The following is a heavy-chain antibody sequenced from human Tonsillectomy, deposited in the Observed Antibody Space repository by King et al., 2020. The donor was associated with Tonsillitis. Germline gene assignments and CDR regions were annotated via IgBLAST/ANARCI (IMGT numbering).Heavy chain of an antibody. CDR2: ISYDGSDK. Sequence: GQLVQSGGGVVQPGRSLRLSCAASGFTFSSYGMHWVRQAPGKGLEWVAVISYDGSDKYYVDSVKGRFTISRDNSKNTLYLQMNSLRAEDTAVYYCARDQSSYDSSGYYSDWGQGTMVTVSS. CDR3: ARDQSSYDSSGYYSD. D-gene: IGHD3-22*01. CDR1: GFTFSSYG. V-gene: IGHV3-30*05. J-gene: IGHJ3*01.